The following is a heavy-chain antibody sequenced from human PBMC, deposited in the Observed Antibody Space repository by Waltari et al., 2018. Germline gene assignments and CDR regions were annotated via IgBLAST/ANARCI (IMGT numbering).Heavy chain of an antibody. CDR1: GFTFSTYG. CDR2: ISYDGSNK. Sequence: QVQLVESGGGVVQPGRSLRLSCAASGFTFSTYGMHWVRQAPGKGLEWVAVISYDGSNKYYADSVKGRFTISRDNSKNTLYLQMNSLRAEDTAVYYCAKDRGWLYLFDYWGQGTLVTVSS. D-gene: IGHD2-2*02. J-gene: IGHJ4*02. V-gene: IGHV3-30*18. CDR3: AKDRGWLYLFDY.